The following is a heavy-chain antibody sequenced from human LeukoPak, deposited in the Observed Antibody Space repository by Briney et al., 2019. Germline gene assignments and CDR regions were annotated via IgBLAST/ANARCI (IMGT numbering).Heavy chain of an antibody. Sequence: GASVTLSYTSSGYTFTRYDSSCGRQATGQGIEWMGWMNPNSGNTGYAQKFQGRVTMTRNTSISTAYMELSSLRSEDTAVYYCARGCYGSGSYYPSIDYWGQGTLVTVSS. J-gene: IGHJ4*02. CDR2: MNPNSGNT. V-gene: IGHV1-8*01. CDR3: ARGCYGSGSYYPSIDY. D-gene: IGHD3-10*01. CDR1: GYTFTRYD.